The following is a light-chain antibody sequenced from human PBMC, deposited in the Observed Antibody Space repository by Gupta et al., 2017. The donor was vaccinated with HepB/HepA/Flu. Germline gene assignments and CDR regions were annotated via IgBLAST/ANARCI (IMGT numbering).Light chain of an antibody. CDR3: SSYTTSSSNVI. V-gene: IGLV2-14*03. Sequence: QSALTQPASVSGSPGQPITISCTGTSSDVGGYKYVSWYQQHPGKAPRLIIYDVTSRPSGVSRRFSGSKSGNTASLTISGLQAEDEADYYCSSYTTSSSNVIFGGGTKLTVL. J-gene: IGLJ2*01. CDR2: DVT. CDR1: SSDVGGYKY.